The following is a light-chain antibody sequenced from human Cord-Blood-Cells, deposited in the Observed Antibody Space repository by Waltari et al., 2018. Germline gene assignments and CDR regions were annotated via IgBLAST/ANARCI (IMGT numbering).Light chain of an antibody. CDR2: EVS. Sequence: QSALTPPPSASASPGQPVTISCTGTSSDVGGYNYVSWYQQHPGKAPKLMIYEVSKRPSGVPDRFSGSKSGNTASLTVSGLQAEDEADYYCSSYAGSNNYVFGTGTKVTVL. J-gene: IGLJ1*01. CDR3: SSYAGSNNYV. V-gene: IGLV2-8*01. CDR1: SSDVGGYNY.